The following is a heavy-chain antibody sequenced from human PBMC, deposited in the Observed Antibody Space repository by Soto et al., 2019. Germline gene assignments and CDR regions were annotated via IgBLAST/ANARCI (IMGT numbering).Heavy chain of an antibody. CDR1: GFIVSTNF. CDR3: VGKWFDF. V-gene: IGHV3-53*02. J-gene: IGHJ5*01. CDR2: IYSGGGT. Sequence: EVELVETGGGLIQPAGSLRLSCEASGFIVSTNFMNWVRQAPGKGLEWVSVIYSGGGTYYADSVKSGFTISRDICKNTVYLHMNSLRDEDTAVYYCVGKWFDFWGQGTLVTVSS.